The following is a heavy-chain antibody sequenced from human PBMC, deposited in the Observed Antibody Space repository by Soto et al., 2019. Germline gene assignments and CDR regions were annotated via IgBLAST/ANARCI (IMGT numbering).Heavy chain of an antibody. J-gene: IGHJ6*02. V-gene: IGHV3-33*01. Sequence: QVQLVESGGGVVQPGRSLRLSCAASGFTFSSYGMHWVRQAPGKGLEWVAVIWYDGSNKYYADSVKGRFTISRDNSKNTIYLQMSSLRAEDSAVYYWARDPRDNGLVPAAMRDVYYYYYGMDVWGQGTTVTVSS. CDR1: GFTFSSYG. D-gene: IGHD2-2*01. CDR2: IWYDGSNK. CDR3: ARDPRDNGLVPAAMRDVYYYYYGMDV.